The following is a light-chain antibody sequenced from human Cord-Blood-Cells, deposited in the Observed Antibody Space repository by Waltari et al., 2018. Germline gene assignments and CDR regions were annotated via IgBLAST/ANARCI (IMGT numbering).Light chain of an antibody. Sequence: QSALTQPPSASGSPGQSVTISCTGTSSDVGGSNYVSWYQQRPGKAPKLMIYEVSKRPSGVPDRFSGSKSGNTASLTVSGLQAEDEADYYCSSYAGSNNFVVFGGGTKLTVL. J-gene: IGLJ2*01. CDR3: SSYAGSNNFVV. CDR1: SSDVGGSNY. CDR2: EVS. V-gene: IGLV2-8*01.